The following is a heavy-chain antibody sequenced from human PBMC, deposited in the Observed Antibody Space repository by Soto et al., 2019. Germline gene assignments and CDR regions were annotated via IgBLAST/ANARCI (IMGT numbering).Heavy chain of an antibody. D-gene: IGHD3-10*01. CDR3: ARASYPITMVRGVTNWFDP. Sequence: PSETLSLTCAVSGGSISSGGYSWSWIRQPPGKGLEWTGYIYHSGSTYYNPSLKSRVTISVDRSKNQFSLKLSSVTAADTAVYYCARASYPITMVRGVTNWFDPWGPGTLVTVSS. CDR1: GGSISSGGYS. CDR2: IYHSGST. V-gene: IGHV4-30-2*01. J-gene: IGHJ5*02.